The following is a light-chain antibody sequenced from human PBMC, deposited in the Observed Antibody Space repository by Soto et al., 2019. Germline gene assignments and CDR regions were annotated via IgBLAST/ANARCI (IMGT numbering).Light chain of an antibody. Sequence: QSVLTQPPSASGTPGQRVTISCSGSSSNIGSNYVYWYQQLPGTAPKLLIYRNNQRPSGVPDRFSGSKSVTSASLAISGLRSEDEADYYCEAWDDSLSGPVFGGGTQLTVL. V-gene: IGLV1-47*01. J-gene: IGLJ7*01. CDR2: RNN. CDR3: EAWDDSLSGPV. CDR1: SSNIGSNY.